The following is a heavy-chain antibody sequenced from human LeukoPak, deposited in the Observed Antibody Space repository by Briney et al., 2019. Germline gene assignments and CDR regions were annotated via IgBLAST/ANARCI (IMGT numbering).Heavy chain of an antibody. Sequence: ASVKVSCKASGGTFSSYGISWVRQAPGQGLEWMGWISAYNGNTNYAQKLQGRVTMTTDTSTSTAYMELRSLRSDDTAVYYCARLEYTAMALDYWGQGTLVTVSS. V-gene: IGHV1-18*01. CDR3: ARLEYTAMALDY. J-gene: IGHJ4*02. D-gene: IGHD5-18*01. CDR2: ISAYNGNT. CDR1: GGTFSSYG.